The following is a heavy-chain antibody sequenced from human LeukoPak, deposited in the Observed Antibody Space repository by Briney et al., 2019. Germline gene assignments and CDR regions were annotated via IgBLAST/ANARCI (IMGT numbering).Heavy chain of an antibody. CDR1: LASPTRAH. J-gene: IGHJ4*02. V-gene: IGHV4-59*12. D-gene: IGHD5-24*01. CDR2: IYYSGSI. CDR3: TREVRDGDGYRLHY. Sequence: SGSLSLTRALSLASPTRAHWPGIRQPPGKGLEWIGSIYYSGSINYNPSLERSVPISRDTSKSQFSLRLSSVTGADTAVYYCTREVRDGDGYRLHYWAQGTRVSVPS.